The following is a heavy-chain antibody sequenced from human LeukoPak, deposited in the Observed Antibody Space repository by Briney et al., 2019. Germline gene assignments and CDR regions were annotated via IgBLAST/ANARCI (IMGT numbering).Heavy chain of an antibody. CDR1: GGTFSSYA. J-gene: IGHJ6*02. CDR2: IIPILGIA. V-gene: IGHV1-69*04. Sequence: ASVKVSCKASGGTFSSYAISWVRQAPGQGLEWMGRIIPILGIANYAQKFQGRVTITADKSTSTAYMELSSLRSEDTAVYYCARDFAAQLRRYYYGMDVWGQGTTVTVSS. CDR3: ARDFAAQLRRYYYGMDV. D-gene: IGHD2-2*01.